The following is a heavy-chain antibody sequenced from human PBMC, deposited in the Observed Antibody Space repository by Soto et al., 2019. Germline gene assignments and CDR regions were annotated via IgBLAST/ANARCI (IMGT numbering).Heavy chain of an antibody. CDR3: GRGGSDSPMAPGY. J-gene: IGHJ4*02. CDR2: INPDGSAT. V-gene: IGHV3-74*01. D-gene: IGHD5-18*01. Sequence: GGSLRLSCAASGFTFISYWMHWVRQAPGKGLVWVSRINPDGSATNYADSVKGRFTISRDNAKNTLYLQMNSLRAEDTAVFYCGRGGSDSPMAPGYWGQGTLVTVSS. CDR1: GFTFISYW.